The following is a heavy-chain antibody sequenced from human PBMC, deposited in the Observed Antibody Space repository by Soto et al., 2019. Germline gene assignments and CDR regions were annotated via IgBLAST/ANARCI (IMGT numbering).Heavy chain of an antibody. Sequence: GGSLRLACAASGFTFSSYSMNWVRQAPGKGLEWVSYISTSSTIYYADSMKGRFTISRDNAKNSPSLQMSSLRDEDTAVYYCARGTYYYDSSGYYYRFGYFDYWGQGT. CDR1: GFTFSSYS. V-gene: IGHV3-48*02. CDR2: ISTSSTI. D-gene: IGHD3-22*01. CDR3: ARGTYYYDSSGYYYRFGYFDY. J-gene: IGHJ4*02.